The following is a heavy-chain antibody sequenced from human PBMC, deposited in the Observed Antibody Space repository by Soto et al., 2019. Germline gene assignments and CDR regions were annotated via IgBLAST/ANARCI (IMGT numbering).Heavy chain of an antibody. Sequence: GSLRLSCAASGFTVSSNYMSWVRQAPGKGLEWVSVIYSGGSTYYADSVKGRFTISRDNSKNTLYLQMNSLRAEDTAVYYCARVSRYYDSSGYPYWYFVLWGRGTLVTVSS. CDR3: ARVSRYYDSSGYPYWYFVL. J-gene: IGHJ2*01. CDR2: IYSGGST. D-gene: IGHD3-22*01. CDR1: GFTVSSNY. V-gene: IGHV3-53*01.